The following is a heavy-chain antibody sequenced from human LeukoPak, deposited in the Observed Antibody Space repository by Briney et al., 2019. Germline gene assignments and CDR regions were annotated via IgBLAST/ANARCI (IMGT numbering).Heavy chain of an antibody. D-gene: IGHD2-15*01. J-gene: IGHJ5*01. Sequence: GGSLRLSCIVSGFNMSDYWMSWVRQAPGKGLEWVSNRKKDGSEIYYRDSLDGRLTITRDNAKNSLYLQMNSLRGEDTAVYYCARDIDWLDCWGQGTLVTVSS. CDR3: ARDIDWLDC. V-gene: IGHV3-7*01. CDR1: GFNMSDYW. CDR2: RKKDGSEI.